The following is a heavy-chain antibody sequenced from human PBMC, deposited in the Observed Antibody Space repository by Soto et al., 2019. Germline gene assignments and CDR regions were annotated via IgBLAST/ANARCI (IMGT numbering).Heavy chain of an antibody. CDR2: ISGGGASA. V-gene: IGHV3-23*01. Sequence: SLRLSCAASGFTFSHYAMSWVRQSPGKGLQWVSTISGGGASAYYADSVKGRFIISRDNSKNTLSLQMKSLRVDDTAVYYCAKGGCSGGSCYPFDYWGQGTLVTVS. CDR1: GFTFSHYA. D-gene: IGHD2-15*01. J-gene: IGHJ4*02. CDR3: AKGGCSGGSCYPFDY.